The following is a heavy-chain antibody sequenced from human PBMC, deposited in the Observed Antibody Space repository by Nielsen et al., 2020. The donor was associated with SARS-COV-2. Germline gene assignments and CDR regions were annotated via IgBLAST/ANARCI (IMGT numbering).Heavy chain of an antibody. CDR1: GFTFSSYG. CDR3: ARDGVAVAEPYYYYMDV. D-gene: IGHD6-19*01. V-gene: IGHV3-33*01. J-gene: IGHJ6*03. Sequence: GESLKISCAASGFTFSSYGMHWVRQAPGKGLEWVAVIWYDGSNKYYADSVKGRFTISRDNSKNTLYLQMNSLRAEDTAVYYCARDGVAVAEPYYYYMDVWGKGTTVTVSS. CDR2: IWYDGSNK.